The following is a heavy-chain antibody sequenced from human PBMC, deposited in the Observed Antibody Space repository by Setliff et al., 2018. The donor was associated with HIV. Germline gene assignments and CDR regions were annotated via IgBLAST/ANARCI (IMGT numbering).Heavy chain of an antibody. V-gene: IGHV4-39*01. CDR1: GGSISNSRYY. CDR3: ASRVYYYDSSGYLREEGFDP. D-gene: IGHD3-22*01. Sequence: SETLSLTCTVSGGSISNSRYYWSWIRQPPGKGLEWIGCIYYSGSTYYNPSLKSRVTISVDTSKNQLSLNLGSVTAADSAVYYCASRVYYYDSSGYLREEGFDPWGQGTLVTVSS. CDR2: IYYSGST. J-gene: IGHJ5*02.